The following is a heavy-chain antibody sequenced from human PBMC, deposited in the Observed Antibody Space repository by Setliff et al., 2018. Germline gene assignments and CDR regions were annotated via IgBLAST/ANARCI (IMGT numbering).Heavy chain of an antibody. CDR1: GYSFTNYW. D-gene: IGHD6-25*01. J-gene: IGHJ4*02. V-gene: IGHV5-51*01. CDR3: ARLGRNNSAPPGDY. Sequence: GESLKISCKGSGYSFTNYWIGWVRQMPGKGLEWMGIIYPGDSNTRYSPSFQGQVTISVDKSILTAFLQWTYLKASDSAMYYCARLGRNNSAPPGDYWGQGTLVTVSS. CDR2: IYPGDSNT.